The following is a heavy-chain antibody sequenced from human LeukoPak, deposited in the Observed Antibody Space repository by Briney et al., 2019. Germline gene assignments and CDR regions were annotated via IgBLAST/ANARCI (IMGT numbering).Heavy chain of an antibody. CDR1: GYTFTSYD. V-gene: IGHV1-8*01. CDR3: ARATAYCSGGSCGSDY. CDR2: MNPNSGNT. J-gene: IGHJ4*02. D-gene: IGHD2-15*01. Sequence: ASVKVSCKASGYTFTSYDINWVRQATGQGLEWMGWMNPNSGNTGYARKFQGRVTMTRNTSISTAYMELSSLRSEDTAVYYCARATAYCSGGSCGSDYWGQGTLVTVSS.